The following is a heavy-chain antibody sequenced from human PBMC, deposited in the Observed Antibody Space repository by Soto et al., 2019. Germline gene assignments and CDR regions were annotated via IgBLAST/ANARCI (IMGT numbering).Heavy chain of an antibody. D-gene: IGHD3-3*01. CDR2: IYHSGST. CDR3: ARGTRTDGDFWSGSYYYYYGTDV. Sequence: TVSLTCAVSGYSISSGYYWGWSRQPPGKGLEWIGSIYHSGSTYYNPSLKSRVTISVDTSKSQFSLKLSSVTAADTAVYYCARGTRTDGDFWSGSYYYYYGTDVWGQGTTVTVSS. J-gene: IGHJ6*02. CDR1: GYSISSGYY. V-gene: IGHV4-38-2*01.